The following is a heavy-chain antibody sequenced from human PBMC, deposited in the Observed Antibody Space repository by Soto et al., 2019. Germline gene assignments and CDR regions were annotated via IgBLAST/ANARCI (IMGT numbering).Heavy chain of an antibody. D-gene: IGHD6-19*01. CDR1: GFTFSSYS. CDR2: ISGSSTTI. Sequence: GGSLRLSCAASGFTFSSYSMNWVRQAPGKRLEWVSYISGSSTTIYYADSVKGRFTISRDNAKNSLYLQMNSLRDEDMAVYYCARGRVEDSSGWATYFDYWGQGTLVTVSS. J-gene: IGHJ4*02. V-gene: IGHV3-48*02. CDR3: ARGRVEDSSGWATYFDY.